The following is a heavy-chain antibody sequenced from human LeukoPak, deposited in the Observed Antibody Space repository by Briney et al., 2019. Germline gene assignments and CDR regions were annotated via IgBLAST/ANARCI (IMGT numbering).Heavy chain of an antibody. Sequence: ASVKVSCKASGGTFSSYAISWVRQAPGQGLEWMGGIIPIFGTANYAQKFQGRVTITADKSTSTAYMELSSLRSEDTAVYYCARARDYYDSSGRDAFDIWDQGTMVTVSS. CDR3: ARARDYYDSSGRDAFDI. D-gene: IGHD3-22*01. J-gene: IGHJ3*02. CDR2: IIPIFGTA. CDR1: GGTFSSYA. V-gene: IGHV1-69*06.